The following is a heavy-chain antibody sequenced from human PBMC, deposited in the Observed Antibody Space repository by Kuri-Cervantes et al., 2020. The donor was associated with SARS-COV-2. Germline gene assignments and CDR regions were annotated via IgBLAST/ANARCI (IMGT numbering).Heavy chain of an antibody. CDR1: GYTFTSYD. V-gene: IGHV1-8*03. CDR3: ARVGYDFWSGPNWFDP. J-gene: IGHJ5*02. CDR2: MNPNSGNT. D-gene: IGHD3-3*01. Sequence: ASVKVSCKASGYTFTSYDINWVRQAPGQGLEWMGWMNPNSGNTGYAQKFQGRVTITRNTSINTVHLELSSLRSEDTAVYYCARVGYDFWSGPNWFDPWGQGTLVTVSS.